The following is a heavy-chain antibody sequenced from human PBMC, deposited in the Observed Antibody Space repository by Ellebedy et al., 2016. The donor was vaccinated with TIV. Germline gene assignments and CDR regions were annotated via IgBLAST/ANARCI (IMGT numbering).Heavy chain of an antibody. V-gene: IGHV3-23*01. CDR2: ISHTGSRT. CDR3: AKGRGGGSDSSAPRYYFDY. J-gene: IGHJ4*02. Sequence: GESLKISCVASGFTFSGYAMSWVRQAPGKGLEWVSTISHTGSRTYYADSVEGRFTISRDTSKKTLYLQTNSLRAEDTAIYYCAKGRGGGSDSSAPRYYFDYWGLGTLVTVSS. CDR1: GFTFSGYA. D-gene: IGHD3-22*01.